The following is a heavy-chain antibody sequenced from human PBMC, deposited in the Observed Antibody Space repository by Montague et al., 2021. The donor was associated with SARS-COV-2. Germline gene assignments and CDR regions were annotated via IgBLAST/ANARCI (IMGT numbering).Heavy chain of an antibody. Sequence: SETLSLTCAVSGGSRKTYIWWSWVRQAPGKGWEWLGEILHSGTANYNQSLKSRVTISVDKSRNEFSLKLSSLTAADTAVYFCAKDVSLSVAALDSWGQGTLVTVSS. V-gene: IGHV4-4*02. J-gene: IGHJ4*02. D-gene: IGHD6-19*01. CDR1: GGSRKTYIW. CDR3: AKDVSLSVAALDS. CDR2: ILHSGTA.